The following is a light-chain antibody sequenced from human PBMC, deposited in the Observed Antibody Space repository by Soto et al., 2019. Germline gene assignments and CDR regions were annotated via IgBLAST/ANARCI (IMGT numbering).Light chain of an antibody. J-gene: IGKJ5*01. CDR1: QGVSSS. Sequence: AIQLTQSPSSLSASVGDRVTITCRASQGVSSSLAWYQQKPGTAPKLLIYDASDLETGVPSRFSGSGSGTDFALTISSLQPEDFATYYGQQFNNYPLTFGQGTRLEIK. V-gene: IGKV1D-13*01. CDR2: DAS. CDR3: QQFNNYPLT.